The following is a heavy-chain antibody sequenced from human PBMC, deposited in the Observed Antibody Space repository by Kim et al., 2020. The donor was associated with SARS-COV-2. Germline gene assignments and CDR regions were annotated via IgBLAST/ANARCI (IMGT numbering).Heavy chain of an antibody. CDR2: ISGSGGST. CDR1: GFTFSSYA. V-gene: IGHV3-23*01. D-gene: IGHD3-10*01. Sequence: GGSLRLSCAASGFTFSSYAMSWVRQAPGKGLEWVSAISGSGGSTYYADSVKGRFTISRDNSKNTLYLQMNSLRAEDTAVYYCAKLLNYYGSGGYGMDVWGQGTTVTVSS. J-gene: IGHJ6*02. CDR3: AKLLNYYGSGGYGMDV.